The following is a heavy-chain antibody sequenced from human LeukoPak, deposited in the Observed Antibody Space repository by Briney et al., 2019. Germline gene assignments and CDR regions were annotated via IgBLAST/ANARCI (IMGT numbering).Heavy chain of an antibody. CDR3: GRDLGTATGYFDY. V-gene: IGHV3-21*01. CDR1: GFTFSSYS. J-gene: IGHJ4*02. D-gene: IGHD4-17*01. Sequence: GGSLRLSCAASGFTFSSYSMNWVRQAPGKGLEWVSSIRSSSSYIYYADSVKGRLTISRDNAKNSLYLQMNSLRAEDTAVYYCGRDLGTATGYFDYWGQGTLVTVSS. CDR2: IRSSSSYI.